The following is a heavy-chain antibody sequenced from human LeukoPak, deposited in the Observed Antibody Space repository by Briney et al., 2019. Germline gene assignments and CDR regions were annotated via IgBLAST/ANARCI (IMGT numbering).Heavy chain of an antibody. J-gene: IGHJ5*02. D-gene: IGHD2-15*01. CDR3: ARARCSGGSCLFDP. Sequence: PGGSLRLSCAASAFTFSDHDMSWIRQAPGKGLEWVSYISNTGNTIYYADSVKGRFTISRDNAKNSVYLQMNSLRVEDTAVYHCARARCSGGSCLFDPWGQGTLVTVSS. V-gene: IGHV3-11*01. CDR2: ISNTGNTI. CDR1: AFTFSDHD.